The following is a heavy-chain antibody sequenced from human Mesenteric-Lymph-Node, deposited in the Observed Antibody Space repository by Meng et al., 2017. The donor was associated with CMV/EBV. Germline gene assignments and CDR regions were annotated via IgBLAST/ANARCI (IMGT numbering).Heavy chain of an antibody. V-gene: IGHV4-34*01. D-gene: IGHD2-15*01. CDR3: AGNFCSGGTCYPRSLFDP. CDR2: INHSGDI. J-gene: IGHJ5*02. CDR1: VYFHAYY. Sequence: VYFHAYYWNRIRQPPGKGLEWIGKINHSGDISYNPSLKSRVTISVDTSKKQFSLKLTSVTAADTAVYYCAGNFCSGGTCYPRSLFDPWGQGVLVTVSS.